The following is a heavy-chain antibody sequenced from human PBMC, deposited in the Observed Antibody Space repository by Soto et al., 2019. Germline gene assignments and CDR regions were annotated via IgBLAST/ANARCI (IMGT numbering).Heavy chain of an antibody. CDR3: ARDSFPNDYGDYVDYYYGMDV. J-gene: IGHJ6*02. CDR2: IIPIFGTA. CDR1: GGTFSSYA. Sequence: ASVKVSCKAPGGTFSSYAISWVRQAPGQGLEWMGGIIPIFGTANYAQKFQGRVTITADESTSTAYMELSSLRSEDTAVYYCARDSFPNDYGDYVDYYYGMDVWGQGTKVTVSS. D-gene: IGHD4-17*01. V-gene: IGHV1-69*13.